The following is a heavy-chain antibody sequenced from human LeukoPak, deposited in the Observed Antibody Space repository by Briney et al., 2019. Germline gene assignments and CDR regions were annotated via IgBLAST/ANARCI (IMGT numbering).Heavy chain of an antibody. CDR3: ARRYYYDSNGYYRAYYFDY. CDR2: IYSDGST. J-gene: IGHJ4*02. Sequence: GGSLRLSCAASGFTVSSNYMNWVRQAPGKGLEWVSVIYSDGSTYYADSVKGRFTISRDNSKNTLYLQMNSLRAEDTAVYYCARRYYYDSNGYYRAYYFDYWGQGTLVTVSS. V-gene: IGHV3-66*01. D-gene: IGHD3-22*01. CDR1: GFTVSSNY.